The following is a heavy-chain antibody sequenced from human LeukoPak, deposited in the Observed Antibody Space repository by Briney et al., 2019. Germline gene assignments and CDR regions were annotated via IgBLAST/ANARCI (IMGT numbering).Heavy chain of an antibody. J-gene: IGHJ4*02. CDR2: ISGSGGST. Sequence: GRSLRLSCAASGFTFSSYAMSWVRQAPGKGLEWVSAISGSGGSTYYADSVKGRFTISRDNSKNTLYLQMNSLRAEDTAVYYCAKGTVVPAAIQRGFDYWGQGTLVTVSS. D-gene: IGHD2-2*02. CDR3: AKGTVVPAAIQRGFDY. CDR1: GFTFSSYA. V-gene: IGHV3-23*01.